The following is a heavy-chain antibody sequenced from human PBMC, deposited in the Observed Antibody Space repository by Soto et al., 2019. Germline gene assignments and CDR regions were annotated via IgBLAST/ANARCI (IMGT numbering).Heavy chain of an antibody. V-gene: IGHV4-59*01. D-gene: IGHD6-13*01. Sequence: QVQLQESGPGLVKPSETLSLTCTVSGGSISSYYWSWIRQPPGKGLEWIGYIYYSGSTNYNPSLKSPVTISVDTSKNPCSLRLSSVTAAATAVYYWARVSGWGIAAAGPYYFAYWCQGTLVTVSS. CDR2: IYYSGST. CDR1: GGSISSYY. CDR3: ARVSGWGIAAAGPYYFAY. J-gene: IGHJ4*02.